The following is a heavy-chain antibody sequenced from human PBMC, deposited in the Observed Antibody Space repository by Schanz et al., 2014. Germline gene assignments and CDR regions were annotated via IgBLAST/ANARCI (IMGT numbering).Heavy chain of an antibody. V-gene: IGHV3-23*01. CDR1: GFSVGNKY. CDR3: AKKVPAYNPFDS. J-gene: IGHJ4*02. Sequence: VHLLESGGGLVEPGGSLRLSCAASGFSVGNKYMNWVRQVPGKGLEWVSAISGGGGTTYYADSVKGRFTISRDNSKNTLYLQMDSLRAEDTAVYFCAKKVPAYNPFDSWGQGTLVTVSS. CDR2: ISGGGGTT. D-gene: IGHD1-1*01.